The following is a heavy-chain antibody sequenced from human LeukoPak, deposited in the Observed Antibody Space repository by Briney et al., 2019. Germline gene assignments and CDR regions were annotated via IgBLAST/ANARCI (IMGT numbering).Heavy chain of an antibody. Sequence: GGSLRLSCAASGSTFSSYAMTWVRQAPGKGLEWVSTITDSVSGGSTYYADSVKGRFTISRDNSKNTLYLQMSSLRAEDTAVYFCAKDRTGYSYGYFLSPWGQGTLVTVSS. J-gene: IGHJ5*02. CDR1: GSTFSSYA. CDR2: ITDSVSGGST. CDR3: AKDRTGYSYGYFLSP. D-gene: IGHD5-18*01. V-gene: IGHV3-23*01.